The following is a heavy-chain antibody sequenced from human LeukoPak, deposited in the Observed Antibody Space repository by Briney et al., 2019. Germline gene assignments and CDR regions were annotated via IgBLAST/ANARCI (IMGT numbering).Heavy chain of an antibody. CDR2: IRSKAYGGTT. Sequence: GGSLRLSCTASGFTFGDYAMSWVRQAPGKGLEWVGFIRSKAYGGTTEYAASVKGSFTISRDDSKSIAYLQMNSLKTEDTAVYYCTRGLKIFGVVIIGYYYMDVWGKGTTVTVSS. J-gene: IGHJ6*03. D-gene: IGHD3-3*01. V-gene: IGHV3-49*04. CDR3: TRGLKIFGVVIIGYYYMDV. CDR1: GFTFGDYA.